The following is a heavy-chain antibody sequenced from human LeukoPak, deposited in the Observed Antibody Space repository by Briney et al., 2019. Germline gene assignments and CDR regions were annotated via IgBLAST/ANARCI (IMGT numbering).Heavy chain of an antibody. V-gene: IGHV3-21*01. CDR3: ARGTIWYGVVAYYFDY. CDR2: ISNSSSYI. J-gene: IGHJ4*02. CDR1: GFTFSSYS. Sequence: GGSLRLSCAASGFTFSSYSMNWVRQAPGKGLEWVSSISNSSSYIYYADSVKGRFTISRDNAKNSLYLQMNSLRAEDTAVYYCARGTIWYGVVAYYFDYWGQGTLVTVSS. D-gene: IGHD3-3*01.